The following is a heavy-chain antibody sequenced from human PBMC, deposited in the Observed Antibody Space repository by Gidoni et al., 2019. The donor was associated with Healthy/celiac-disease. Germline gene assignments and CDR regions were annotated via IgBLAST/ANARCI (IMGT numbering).Heavy chain of an antibody. V-gene: IGHV3-21*01. Sequence: EVQLVASGGGLVKPGGSLRLSCAASGFTFSRYSMNWVRQPPGKGLEWVSSISSSSSYIYYADSVKGRFTISRDNAKNSLYLQMNSLRAEDTAVYYCARAIAAAAPGGVYGMDVWGQGTTVTVSS. CDR3: ARAIAAAAPGGVYGMDV. CDR1: GFTFSRYS. D-gene: IGHD6-13*01. CDR2: ISSSSSYI. J-gene: IGHJ6*02.